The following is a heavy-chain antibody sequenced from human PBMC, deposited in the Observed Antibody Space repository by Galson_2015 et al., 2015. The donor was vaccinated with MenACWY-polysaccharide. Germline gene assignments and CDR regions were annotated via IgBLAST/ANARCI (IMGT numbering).Heavy chain of an antibody. CDR3: AKGGPLGLERVFDY. V-gene: IGHV3-9*01. J-gene: IGHJ4*02. Sequence: SLRLSCAASGFIFDDYAMHWVRRAPGKGLEWVSGISWNSGNIGYADTVKRQFTISRDSTNYSPYLQMNILRTEDTALYDCAKGGPLGLERVFDYWGRGTLVTVSS. CDR2: ISWNSGNI. D-gene: IGHD1-1*01. CDR1: GFIFDDYA.